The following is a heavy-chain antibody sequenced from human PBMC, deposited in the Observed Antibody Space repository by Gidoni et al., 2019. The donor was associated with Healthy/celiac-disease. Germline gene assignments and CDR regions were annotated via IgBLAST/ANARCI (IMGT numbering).Heavy chain of an antibody. J-gene: IGHJ3*02. CDR1: GGSISSRSYY. CDR2: IYYSGST. V-gene: IGHV4-39*01. Sequence: QLQLQESGPGLVKPSETLSLTCTVSGGSISSRSYYWGWIRQPPGKGLEWIGSIYYSGSTYYNPSLKSRVTISVDTSKNQFSLKLSSVTAADTAVYYCARHRGSLIAAAGDDAFDIWGQGTMVTVSS. CDR3: ARHRGSLIAAAGDDAFDI. D-gene: IGHD6-13*01.